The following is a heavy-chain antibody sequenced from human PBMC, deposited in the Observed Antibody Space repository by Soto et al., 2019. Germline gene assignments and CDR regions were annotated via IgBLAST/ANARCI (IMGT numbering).Heavy chain of an antibody. V-gene: IGHV4-59*01. CDR3: ARDSGVSSSGWYYYYYGMDV. D-gene: IGHD6-19*01. Sequence: SETLSLTCTVSGGSISSYYWSWIRQPPGKGLEWIGYIYYSGSTNYNPSLKSRVTISVDTSKNQFSLKLSSVTAADTAVYYCARDSGVSSSGWYYYYYGMDVWGQGTTVT. CDR1: GGSISSYY. CDR2: IYYSGST. J-gene: IGHJ6*02.